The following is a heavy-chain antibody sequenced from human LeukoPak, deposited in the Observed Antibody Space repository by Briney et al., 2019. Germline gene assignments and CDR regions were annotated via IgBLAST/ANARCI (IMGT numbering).Heavy chain of an antibody. D-gene: IGHD2-2*01. CDR1: GFTFSSYG. J-gene: IGHJ4*02. Sequence: GGSLRLSCAASGFTFSSYGMHWVRQAPGKGLEWVAFIRYDGSNKYYADSVKGRFTISRDNSKNPLYPQMNSLRAEDTAVYYCARYHRIVVVPAARDFDYWGXGTXVXXX. CDR3: ARYHRIVVVPAARDFDY. V-gene: IGHV3-30*02. CDR2: IRYDGSNK.